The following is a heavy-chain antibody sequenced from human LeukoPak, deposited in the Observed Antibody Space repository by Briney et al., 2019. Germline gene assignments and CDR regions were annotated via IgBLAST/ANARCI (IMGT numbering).Heavy chain of an antibody. V-gene: IGHV3-7*03. CDR2: VNRDGSET. J-gene: IGHJ6*02. Sequence: GGSLRLSCAASGFTLSNHWMTWVRQVPGRGPEWVANVNRDGSETYYLDSVKGRFTISKDNAKNSLHLQMNSLRAEDTALYHCARNNGMDVWGQGTTVIVSS. CDR3: ARNNGMDV. CDR1: GFTLSNHW.